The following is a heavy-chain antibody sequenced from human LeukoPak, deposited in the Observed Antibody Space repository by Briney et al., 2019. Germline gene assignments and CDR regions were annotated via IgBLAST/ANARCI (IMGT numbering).Heavy chain of an antibody. V-gene: IGHV3-23*01. Sequence: GGSLRLSCAASGFTFSSYAMSWVRQAPGKGLNWVSTISGGATSAYYADSVKGRFTISRDNSKNTLYLQMNSLRAEDTAVYYCAKRRSISLGHDYWGQGALVTVSS. J-gene: IGHJ4*02. CDR2: ISGGATSA. CDR3: AKRRSISLGHDY. D-gene: IGHD3-3*02. CDR1: GFTFSSYA.